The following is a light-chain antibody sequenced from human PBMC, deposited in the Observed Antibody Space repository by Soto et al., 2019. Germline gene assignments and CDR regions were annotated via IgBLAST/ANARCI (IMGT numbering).Light chain of an antibody. V-gene: IGKV3-15*01. CDR3: QQYNKWPFT. Sequence: EIVMTQSPVALSVSPGESAALSCRASQSVGRNFAWYQQRPGQAPRVLIYGTSTRAPGVPARFSGSGSGTNFTLTISSLQSEDFAVYYCQQYNKWPFTFGPGTRLEIK. CDR1: QSVGRN. CDR2: GTS. J-gene: IGKJ2*01.